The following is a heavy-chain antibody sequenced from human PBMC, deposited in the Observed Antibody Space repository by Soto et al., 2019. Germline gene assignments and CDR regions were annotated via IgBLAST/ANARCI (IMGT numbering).Heavy chain of an antibody. V-gene: IGHV3-74*01. Sequence: GGSLRISCGASGFTFSSYWMHWVRQGPGEGLVWVSRIMSDGSGTTYADSVKGRFTISRDNAKNTLYLQMNSLRAEDTAVYHCARSRGSGGVEYNMDVWGQGTTVTVSS. J-gene: IGHJ6*02. CDR2: IMSDGSGT. CDR1: GFTFSSYW. D-gene: IGHD3-16*01. CDR3: ARSRGSGGVEYNMDV.